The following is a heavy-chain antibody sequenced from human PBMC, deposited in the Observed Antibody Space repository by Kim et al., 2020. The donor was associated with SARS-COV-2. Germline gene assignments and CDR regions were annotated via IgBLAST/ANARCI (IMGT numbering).Heavy chain of an antibody. CDR1: GYSFTNYW. Sequence: GESLKISCKGSGYSFTNYWIAWVRQMPGKGLECMGVIYPGDSDTRYSPSFQGQVTISADKSITTAYLQWSSLKASDTAMYYCARVSAAGKGGGYYFYYAMDVWGQGTTVTVSS. CDR2: IYPGDSDT. J-gene: IGHJ6*02. D-gene: IGHD6-13*01. CDR3: ARVSAAGKGGGYYFYYAMDV. V-gene: IGHV5-51*01.